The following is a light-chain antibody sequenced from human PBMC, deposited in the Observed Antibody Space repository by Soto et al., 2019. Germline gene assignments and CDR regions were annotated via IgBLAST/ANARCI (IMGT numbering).Light chain of an antibody. CDR2: AAS. J-gene: IGKJ3*01. V-gene: IGKV1-39*01. CDR1: QSISSY. CDR3: QQSYSTPL. Sequence: DIQMTQSPSSLSASVGDRVTITCRASQSISSYINWYQQKPGKAPKLLISAASSLPSGDPSRFSGSGSGTDFTLDISSLHPEDFATYYCQQSYSTPLFGPGTKVDIK.